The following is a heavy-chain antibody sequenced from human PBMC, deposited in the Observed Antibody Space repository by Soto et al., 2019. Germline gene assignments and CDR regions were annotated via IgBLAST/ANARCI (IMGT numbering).Heavy chain of an antibody. D-gene: IGHD2-8*01. CDR1: GGTFSSYA. Sequence: SVKVSCKASGGTFSSYAISWVRQAPGQGFEWMGGITPIFGTANYAQKFQGRVTITADESTSTAYMELSSLRSEDTAVYYCARDGMVYATYYYYGMDVWGQGTTVTVSS. V-gene: IGHV1-69*13. CDR2: ITPIFGTA. J-gene: IGHJ6*02. CDR3: ARDGMVYATYYYYGMDV.